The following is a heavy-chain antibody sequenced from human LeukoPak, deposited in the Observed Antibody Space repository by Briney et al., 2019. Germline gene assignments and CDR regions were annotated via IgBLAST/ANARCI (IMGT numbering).Heavy chain of an antibody. CDR1: GGSISSGIYY. CDR2: VYYSGNT. D-gene: IGHD3-22*01. V-gene: IGHV4-39*07. CDR3: ASRGGYYLYYFDY. J-gene: IGHJ4*02. Sequence: SETLSLTCTVSGGSISSGIYYWAWIRQSPGKGLEWIGSVYYSGNTYYNPSLKSRVTISIDTSKNQFSLKLSSVTAADTAVYYCASRGGYYLYYFDYWGQGTLVTVSS.